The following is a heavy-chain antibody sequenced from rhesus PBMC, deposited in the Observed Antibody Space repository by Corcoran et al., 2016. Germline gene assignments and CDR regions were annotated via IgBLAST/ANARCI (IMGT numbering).Heavy chain of an antibody. J-gene: IGHJ4*01. D-gene: IGHD2-39*01. CDR2: VVPLNSAT. V-gene: IGHV5-43*02. Sequence: EVQLVQSGAEVKRPGESLKIYCKDSGYSFTSYWITWVRQMPGKGLEWVVRVVPLNSATQATPSCAGHGIVSADNSFIHTYLQWSSLTASDTATYYCVKDLWTWSVFDYWGRGVLVTVSS. CDR1: GYSFTSYW. CDR3: VKDLWTWSVFDY.